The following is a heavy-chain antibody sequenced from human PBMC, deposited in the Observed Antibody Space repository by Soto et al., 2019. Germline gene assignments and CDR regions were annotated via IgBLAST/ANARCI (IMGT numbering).Heavy chain of an antibody. CDR2: IYYSGGT. CDR1: GGSISSSSYY. CDR3: ARRLYYDSSGFEGGGMDV. Sequence: SETLSLTCTVSGGSISSSSYYWGWIRQPQGKGVEWVGSIYYSGGTYYNPSLKSRVTISVDTSKNQFSLKLSSVTAADTAVYYCARRLYYDSSGFEGGGMDVWGQGTTVTVSS. D-gene: IGHD3-22*01. J-gene: IGHJ6*02. V-gene: IGHV4-39*01.